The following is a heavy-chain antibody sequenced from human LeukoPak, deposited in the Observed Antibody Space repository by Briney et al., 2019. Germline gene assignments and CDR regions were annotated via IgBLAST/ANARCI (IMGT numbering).Heavy chain of an antibody. J-gene: IGHJ3*02. V-gene: IGHV1-69*04. CDR2: IIPIVGRA. CDR1: VGTFSSYA. CDR3: AREGIVVVTDAFDI. Sequence: SVKVSCKASVGTFSSYAISWVRQAPGQGLEWMGRIIPIVGRANYPQKFQGRVTIPPQKSTSTAYMELSSMRSEDTAVYYCAREGIVVVTDAFDIWGQGTMVTVSS. D-gene: IGHD2-21*02.